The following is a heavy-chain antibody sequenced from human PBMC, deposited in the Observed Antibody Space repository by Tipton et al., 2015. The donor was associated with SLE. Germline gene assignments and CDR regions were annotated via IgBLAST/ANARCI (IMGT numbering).Heavy chain of an antibody. CDR3: ARRAKDIDY. CDR2: ISSSGSTI. Sequence: SLRLSCAASGFAFSSYEMNWVRQAPGKGLEWVSYISSSGSTIYYADSVKGRFTISRDNAKNSLYLQMNSLRAEDTAVYYCARRAKDIDYWGQGTLVTVSS. V-gene: IGHV3-48*03. D-gene: IGHD2-15*01. CDR1: GFAFSSYE. J-gene: IGHJ4*02.